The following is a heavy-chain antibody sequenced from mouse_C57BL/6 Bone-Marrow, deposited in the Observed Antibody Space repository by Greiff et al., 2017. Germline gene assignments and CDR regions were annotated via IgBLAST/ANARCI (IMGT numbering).Heavy chain of an antibody. CDR1: GFTFSSYA. J-gene: IGHJ2*01. CDR2: ISDGGSYT. CDR3: AREDYGTLYFDY. D-gene: IGHD1-1*01. Sequence: EVMLVESGGGLVKPGGSLKLSCAASGFTFSSYAMSWVRQTPEKRLEWVATISDGGSYTYYPDNVKGRFTISRDNAKNNLYLQMSHLKSEDTAMYYCAREDYGTLYFDYWGQGTTLTVSS. V-gene: IGHV5-4*01.